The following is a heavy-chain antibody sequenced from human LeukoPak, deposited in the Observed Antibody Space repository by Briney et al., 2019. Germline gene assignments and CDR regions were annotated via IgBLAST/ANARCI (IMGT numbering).Heavy chain of an antibody. J-gene: IGHJ3*02. CDR2: ISYDGSNK. V-gene: IGHV3-30-3*01. CDR3: ARGKSLGSFDI. CDR1: GFTFSSYA. Sequence: GGSLRLSCAASGFTFSSYALHWVRQAPGKGLEWVAVISYDGSNKNYADSVKGRFTISRDNSKNTLYLQMNSLRAEDTAVYYCARGKSLGSFDIWGQGTMVTVSS. D-gene: IGHD1-26*01.